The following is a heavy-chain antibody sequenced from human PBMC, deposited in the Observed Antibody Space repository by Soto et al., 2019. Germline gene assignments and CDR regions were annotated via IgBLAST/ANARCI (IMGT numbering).Heavy chain of an antibody. Sequence: LRLSCAASGFTFRSYGVHWVRQAPGKGLEWVAVISYDGSTKYYVDSVKGRFTISRDNSKNTLYLQMNGLRAEDTAVYYCVRGPLTNPFGLVFDYWGQGTLVTVSS. J-gene: IGHJ4*02. CDR3: VRGPLTNPFGLVFDY. CDR2: ISYDGSTK. V-gene: IGHV3-30*03. D-gene: IGHD3-3*01. CDR1: GFTFRSYG.